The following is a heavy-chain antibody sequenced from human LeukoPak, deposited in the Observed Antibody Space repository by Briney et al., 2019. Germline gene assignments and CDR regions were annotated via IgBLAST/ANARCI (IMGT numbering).Heavy chain of an antibody. CDR1: GGSFSGYY. V-gene: IGHV4-34*01. Sequence: SETLSLTCAVYGGSFSGYYWSWIRQPPGKGLEWIGEINHSGSTNYNPSLKSRVTISVDTSKNQFSLKLSSVTAADTAVYYCARISDGDYAGYWGQGTLVTVSS. J-gene: IGHJ4*02. CDR2: INHSGST. CDR3: ARISDGDYAGY. D-gene: IGHD4-17*01.